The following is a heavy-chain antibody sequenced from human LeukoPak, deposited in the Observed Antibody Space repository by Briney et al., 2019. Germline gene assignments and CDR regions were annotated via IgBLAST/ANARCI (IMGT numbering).Heavy chain of an antibody. D-gene: IGHD3-9*01. Sequence: GGFLRLSCAASGFTFSSYAMSWVRQAPGKGLEWVSAISGSGGSTYYADSVKGRFTISRDNSKNTLYLQMNSLRAEDTAVYYCAAPDYDILTGYSVDFDYWGQGTLVTVSS. CDR3: AAPDYDILTGYSVDFDY. CDR1: GFTFSSYA. V-gene: IGHV3-23*01. J-gene: IGHJ4*02. CDR2: ISGSGGST.